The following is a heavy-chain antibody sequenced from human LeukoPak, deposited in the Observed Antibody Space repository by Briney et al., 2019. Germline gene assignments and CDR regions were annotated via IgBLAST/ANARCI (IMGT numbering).Heavy chain of an antibody. D-gene: IGHD3-22*01. CDR3: ARVFGYHPYFEY. J-gene: IGHJ4*02. CDR2: IYHSGST. V-gene: IGHV4-38-2*02. Sequence: SETLSLTCTVSGYSISSGYYWGWIREPPGKGLEWIGSIYHSGSTYYNPSLKSRVTISVDTSKNQFSLKLSSVTAADTAVYYCARVFGYHPYFEYWGQGTLVTVSS. CDR1: GYSISSGYY.